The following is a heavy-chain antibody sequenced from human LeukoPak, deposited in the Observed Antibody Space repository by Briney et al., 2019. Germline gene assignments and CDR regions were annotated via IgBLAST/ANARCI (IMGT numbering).Heavy chain of an antibody. CDR3: AKTGSGLYEDAFDI. D-gene: IGHD6-19*01. Sequence: AGGSLRLSCAASGFTFSSYAMSWVRQAPGKGLEWVSAISGSGGSTYYADSVKGRFTIFRDNSKNTLYLQMNRLRAEDTAVYYCAKTGSGLYEDAFDIWGQGTMVTVSS. CDR2: ISGSGGST. J-gene: IGHJ3*02. CDR1: GFTFSSYA. V-gene: IGHV3-23*01.